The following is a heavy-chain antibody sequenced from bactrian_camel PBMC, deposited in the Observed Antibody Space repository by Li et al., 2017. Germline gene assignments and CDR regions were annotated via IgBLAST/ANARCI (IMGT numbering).Heavy chain of an antibody. D-gene: IGHD2*01. CDR1: GFTSSTNW. J-gene: IGHJ4*01. V-gene: IGHV3S1*01. CDR2: IAADGTT. Sequence: VQLVESGGGLVQPGGSLRLSCTASGFTSSTNWVYWVRQAPGKEREGLAAIAADGTTAYAGGVRDRFTISKDSAKNTLFLQMSSLKPEDTAMYYCAANFGPYCSGPYLARRANFEGQGTQVTV.